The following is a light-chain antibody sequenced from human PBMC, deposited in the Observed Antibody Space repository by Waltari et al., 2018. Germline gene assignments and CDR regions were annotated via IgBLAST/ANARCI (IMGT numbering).Light chain of an antibody. CDR3: QHYKTYPLT. CDR1: QSISSW. CDR2: KAS. J-gene: IGKJ4*01. V-gene: IGKV1-5*03. Sequence: DIKMNQSPSTLAASVGHRVIINCQASQSISSWLAWYQHKPGKDTKFLIYKASRLETGVPSRFSGSGSGTEFTLTISSLEPNDFATYYCQHYKTYPLTFGGGTKVEIK.